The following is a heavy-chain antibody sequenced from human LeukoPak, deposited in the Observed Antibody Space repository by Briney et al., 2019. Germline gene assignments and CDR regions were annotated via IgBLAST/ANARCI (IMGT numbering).Heavy chain of an antibody. CDR2: IYPGDSDT. V-gene: IGHV5-51*01. J-gene: IGHJ4*02. CDR3: ARQGILTGTAYFDY. D-gene: IGHD1-20*01. Sequence: PGESLKISCKASGYILTSYWIGWVRQMPGKGLEWMGFIYPGDSDTRYSPSFQGQVTISADKSISTAYLQWSGLKASDTAMYYCARQGILTGTAYFDYWGQGTLVTVSS. CDR1: GYILTSYW.